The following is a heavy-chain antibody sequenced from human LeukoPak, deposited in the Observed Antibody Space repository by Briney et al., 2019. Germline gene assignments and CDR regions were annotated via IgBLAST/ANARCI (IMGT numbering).Heavy chain of an antibody. J-gene: IGHJ4*02. CDR1: GFTFSSYA. CDR2: ISGSGGST. V-gene: IGHV3-23*01. D-gene: IGHD6-6*01. Sequence: PGGSLRLSCAASGFTFSSYAMSWVRQAPGKRLEWVSAISGSGGSTYYADSVKGRFTISRDNSKNTLYLQMNSLRAEDTAVYYCATSIAARRKPFDYWGQGTLVTVSS. CDR3: ATSIAARRKPFDY.